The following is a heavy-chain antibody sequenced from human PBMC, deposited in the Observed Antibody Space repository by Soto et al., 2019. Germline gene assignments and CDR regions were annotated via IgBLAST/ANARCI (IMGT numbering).Heavy chain of an antibody. Sequence: ASVKVSCKASGYTFTSYGISWVRQAPGQGLEWMGWISAYNGNTNYAQKLQGRVTMTTDTSTSTAYMELRSLRSDDTAVYYCAIDGYCSGGSCYFHYYYGMDVWGQGTTVTVSS. CDR1: GYTFTSYG. D-gene: IGHD2-15*01. CDR3: AIDGYCSGGSCYFHYYYGMDV. J-gene: IGHJ6*02. V-gene: IGHV1-18*01. CDR2: ISAYNGNT.